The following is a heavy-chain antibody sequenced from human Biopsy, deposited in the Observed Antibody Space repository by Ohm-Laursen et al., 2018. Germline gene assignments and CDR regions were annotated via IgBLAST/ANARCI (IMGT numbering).Heavy chain of an antibody. CDR2: IYYSGST. Sequence: GNLSLTWTVSGGSISSDYWSWIRQTPGKGLEWIGYIYYSGSTNHNPSLKSRVTISVDTSKNQFSLRLNSVTAADTAVYYCARATNSTGWPYYYFYGMDVWGQGTTVTVSS. D-gene: IGHD2/OR15-2a*01. V-gene: IGHV4-59*01. J-gene: IGHJ6*02. CDR3: ARATNSTGWPYYYFYGMDV. CDR1: GGSISSDY.